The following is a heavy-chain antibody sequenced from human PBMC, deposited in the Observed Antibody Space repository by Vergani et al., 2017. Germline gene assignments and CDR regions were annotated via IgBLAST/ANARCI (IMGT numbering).Heavy chain of an antibody. CDR2: VDPEDGET. J-gene: IGHJ4*02. CDR3: ATDSGDYYDSSGYCFDY. D-gene: IGHD3-22*01. V-gene: IGHV1-69-2*01. Sequence: EVQLVQSGAEVKKPGATVKISCKVSGYTFTDYYMHWVQQAPGKGLEWMGLVDPEDGETIYAEKFQGRVTITADTSTDTAYMELSSLRSEDTAVYYCATDSGDYYDSSGYCFDYWGQGTLVTVSS. CDR1: GYTFTDYY.